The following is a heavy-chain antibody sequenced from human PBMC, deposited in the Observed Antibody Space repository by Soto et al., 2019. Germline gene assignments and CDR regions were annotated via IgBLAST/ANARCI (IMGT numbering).Heavy chain of an antibody. J-gene: IGHJ5*02. CDR1: GGSISSSSNY. D-gene: IGHD6-19*01. Sequence: SETLSLSCTVSGGSISSSSNYWGWIRQPPGKGLEWIGSIYYSGSTYYNPSLKSRVTISVDTSKNQFSLKLSSVTAADTDVYYCASSLVAYIAVADTVNWFDPWGQGTLVTVS. CDR3: ASSLVAYIAVADTVNWFDP. V-gene: IGHV4-39*01. CDR2: IYYSGST.